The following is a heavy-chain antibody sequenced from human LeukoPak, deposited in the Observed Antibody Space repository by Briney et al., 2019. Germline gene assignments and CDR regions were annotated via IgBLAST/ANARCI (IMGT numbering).Heavy chain of an antibody. CDR2: IIPIFGTA. Sequence: GASVKVSCKASGGTFSSYAISWLLQAPGQGLEWMGGIIPIFGTANYAQKFEGRVTITADKSTSTASLELSSLRSEDTAVYYCAHSRQAYYYYYSSMDVWGKGTTVTVSS. D-gene: IGHD6-13*01. J-gene: IGHJ6*03. CDR3: AHSRQAYYYYYSSMDV. V-gene: IGHV1-69*06. CDR1: GGTFSSYA.